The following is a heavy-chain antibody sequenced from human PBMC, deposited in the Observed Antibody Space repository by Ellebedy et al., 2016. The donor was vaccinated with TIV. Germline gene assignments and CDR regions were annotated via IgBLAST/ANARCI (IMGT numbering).Heavy chain of an antibody. V-gene: IGHV4-59*01. CDR3: ARDPPNDYGFDY. CDR2: IYYSGST. D-gene: IGHD4/OR15-4a*01. Sequence: MPSETLSLTCTVSGGSISPYYWSWIRQTPGKGLEWIGYIYYSGSTDYNPSLKSRVTMSVDTSKNQFSLRLTSVTAAGTAVYYCARDPPNDYGFDYWGQGTLVTVSS. J-gene: IGHJ4*02. CDR1: GGSISPYY.